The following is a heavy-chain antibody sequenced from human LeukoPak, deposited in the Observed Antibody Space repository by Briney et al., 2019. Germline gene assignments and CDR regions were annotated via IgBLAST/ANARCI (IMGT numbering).Heavy chain of an antibody. V-gene: IGHV1-2*02. J-gene: IGHJ3*02. CDR3: ARLLAGGNAFDI. Sequence: ASMKVPCKASGYTFTGNYIHWVRQAPGQGLEWMGWINPNSGGTKYAQKFQGRVTLTSDTSITTAYLDLASLTSDDTAVYYCARLLAGGNAFDIWGQGTMLAVSS. CDR2: INPNSGGT. CDR1: GYTFTGNY. D-gene: IGHD3-16*01.